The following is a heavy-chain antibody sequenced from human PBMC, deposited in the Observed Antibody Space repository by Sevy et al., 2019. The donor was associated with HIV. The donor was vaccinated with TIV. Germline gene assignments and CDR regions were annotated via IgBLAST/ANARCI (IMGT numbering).Heavy chain of an antibody. J-gene: IGHJ5*02. CDR2: MKEEGSER. V-gene: IGHV3-7*01. CDR3: VREGVGGYNYSLDR. Sequence: GGSLRLSCAASGFTFSSYWMSWIRQAPGKGLEWVATMKEEGSERNYVDSVKGRFTISRDNAKNSLYLQMNSLRAEDTAVYYCVREGVGGYNYSLDRWGQGTLVTVSS. D-gene: IGHD5-18*01. CDR1: GFTFSSYW.